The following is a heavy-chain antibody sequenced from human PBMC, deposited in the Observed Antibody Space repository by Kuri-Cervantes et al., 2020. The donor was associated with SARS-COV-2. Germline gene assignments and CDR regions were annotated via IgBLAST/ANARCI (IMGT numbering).Heavy chain of an antibody. Sequence: GESLKISCAASGFTFSSYAMSWVRQAPGKGLEWVSAISGSGGSTYYADSVKGRFTISRDNSKNTLYLQMNSLRAEDTAVYYCAKTLRLYSSSPFDYWGQGTLVTVSS. J-gene: IGHJ4*02. CDR1: GFTFSSYA. CDR2: ISGSGGST. V-gene: IGHV3-23*01. D-gene: IGHD6-13*01. CDR3: AKTLRLYSSSPFDY.